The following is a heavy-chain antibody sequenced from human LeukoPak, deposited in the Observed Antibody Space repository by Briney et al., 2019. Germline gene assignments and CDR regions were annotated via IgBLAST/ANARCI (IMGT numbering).Heavy chain of an antibody. CDR3: AKDALYSSGWHFDY. J-gene: IGHJ4*02. CDR1: GFTFSSYS. D-gene: IGHD6-19*01. CDR2: ISGSGGST. Sequence: GGSLRLSCAASGFTFSSYSMNWVRQAPGRGLEWVSAISGSGGSTYYADSVKGRFTISRDNSKNTLYLQMNSLRAEDTAVYYCAKDALYSSGWHFDYWGQGTLVTVSS. V-gene: IGHV3-23*01.